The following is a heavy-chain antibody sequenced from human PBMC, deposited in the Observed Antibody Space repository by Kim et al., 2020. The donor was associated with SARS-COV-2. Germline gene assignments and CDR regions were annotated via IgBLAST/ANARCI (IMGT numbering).Heavy chain of an antibody. V-gene: IGHV4-34*01. CDR2: INHSGST. CDR3: ARDGGYVDIVATISNDAFDI. D-gene: IGHD5-12*01. Sequence: SETLSLTCAVYGGSFSGYYWSWIRQPPGKGLEWIGEINHSGSTNYNPSLKSRVTISVDTSKNQFSLKLSSVTAADTAVYYCARDGGYVDIVATISNDAFDIWGQGTMVTVSS. J-gene: IGHJ3*02. CDR1: GGSFSGYY.